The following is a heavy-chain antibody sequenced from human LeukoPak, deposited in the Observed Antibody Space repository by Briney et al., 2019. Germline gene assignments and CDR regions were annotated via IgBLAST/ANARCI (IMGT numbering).Heavy chain of an antibody. J-gene: IGHJ5*02. V-gene: IGHV4-38-2*02. CDR1: GYSISSGYY. CDR3: ATYDYGDFWFDP. Sequence: KPAETLSLTCTVSGYSISSGYYWGWIRQPPGKGLEWIGIIYHSGSTYYNPSLKSRVTISVDTSKNQLYLKLSSVTAADTAVYYCATYDYGDFWFDPWGQGTLVTVSS. D-gene: IGHD4-17*01. CDR2: IYHSGST.